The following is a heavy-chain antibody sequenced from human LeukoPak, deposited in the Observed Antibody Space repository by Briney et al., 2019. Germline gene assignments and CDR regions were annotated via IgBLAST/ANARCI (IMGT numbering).Heavy chain of an antibody. CDR3: AREASFGELSEHIDY. CDR1: GGSISSSSYY. CDR2: IYYSGST. Sequence: SETLSLTCTVSGGSISSSSYYWGWIRQPPGKGLEWIGSIYYSGSTYYNPSLKSRVTISVDTSKNQFSLKLSSVTAADTAVYYCAREASFGELSEHIDYWGQGTLVTVSS. J-gene: IGHJ4*02. V-gene: IGHV4-39*02. D-gene: IGHD3-10*01.